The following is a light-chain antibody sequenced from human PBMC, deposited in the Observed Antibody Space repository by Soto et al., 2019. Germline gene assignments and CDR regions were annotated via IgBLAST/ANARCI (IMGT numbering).Light chain of an antibody. CDR3: CSYTVSGTYV. Sequence: QSVLTQPASVSGSPGQSITITCTVTSSDVGGYNYVSWYQQHAGKAPKLMIYAVSNRPSGVSNRFSGSKSGNTATLTISGLQAEDEADYYCCSYTVSGTYVFGTGTKVTVL. CDR1: SSDVGGYNY. CDR2: AVS. J-gene: IGLJ1*01. V-gene: IGLV2-14*01.